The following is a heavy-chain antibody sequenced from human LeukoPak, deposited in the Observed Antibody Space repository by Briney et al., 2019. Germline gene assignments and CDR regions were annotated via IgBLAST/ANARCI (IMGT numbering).Heavy chain of an antibody. CDR2: IYYSGST. Sequence: PSETLSLTCSVSGASISSHYWSWIRQPPGKGLEWIGYIYYSGSTNYNPSLKSRVTISVDTSKNQFSLKLSSVTAADTAVYYCARGGWYPESFQHWGQGALVTVSS. J-gene: IGHJ1*01. CDR1: GASISSHY. V-gene: IGHV4-59*11. D-gene: IGHD6-19*01. CDR3: ARGGWYPESFQH.